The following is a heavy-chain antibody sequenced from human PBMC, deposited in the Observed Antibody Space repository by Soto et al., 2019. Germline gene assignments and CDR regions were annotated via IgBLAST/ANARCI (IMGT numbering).Heavy chain of an antibody. CDR1: GGSISSGGYY. V-gene: IGHV4-31*03. J-gene: IGHJ4*02. D-gene: IGHD3-10*01. Sequence: PSETLSLTCTVSGGSISSGGYYWSWIRQHPGKGLEWIGYIFYTGSTYYNPSLKSRLTLSVDTSKNQFSLKLSSVTAADTAVYYCARGALSGIYLVGPWGQGTLVTVSS. CDR2: IFYTGST. CDR3: ARGALSGIYLVGP.